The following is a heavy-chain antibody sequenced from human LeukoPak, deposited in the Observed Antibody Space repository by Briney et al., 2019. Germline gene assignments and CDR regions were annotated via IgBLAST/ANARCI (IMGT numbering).Heavy chain of an antibody. CDR1: GFTLSSYT. CDR3: AKDHGGPR. Sequence: GGSLRLSCAASGFTLSSYTMSWVRQAPGKGLEGVASISGSGGITYYSDSVKGRFTISRDNSKNTLYVQMNSLRVEDTAIYYCAKDHGGPRWGQGTLVTVSS. D-gene: IGHD2-15*01. J-gene: IGHJ4*02. V-gene: IGHV3-23*01. CDR2: ISGSGGIT.